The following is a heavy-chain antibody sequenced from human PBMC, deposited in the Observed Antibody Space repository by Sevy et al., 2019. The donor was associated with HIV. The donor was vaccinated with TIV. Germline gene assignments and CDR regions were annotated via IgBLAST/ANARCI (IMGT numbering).Heavy chain of an antibody. V-gene: IGHV1-18*01. CDR3: ARDGYDGSGYQRGLFDF. J-gene: IGHJ4*02. CDR2: INGHNGNT. CDR1: GYIFTSYG. Sequence: ASVKVSCKASGYIFTSYGISWVRQAPRQGLEWMGWINGHNGNTNYVPNLQGRVTMTTDTSTNTAYMELRSLRSHDTAVYYCARDGYDGSGYQRGLFDFWGQGTLVTVSS. D-gene: IGHD3-22*01.